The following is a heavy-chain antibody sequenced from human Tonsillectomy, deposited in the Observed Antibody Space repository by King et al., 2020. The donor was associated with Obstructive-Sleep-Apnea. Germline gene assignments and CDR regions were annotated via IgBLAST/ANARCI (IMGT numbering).Heavy chain of an antibody. J-gene: IGHJ4*02. CDR2: INPSGGST. CDR3: ARGPPYYYGSGSYIPGPFDY. Sequence: QLVQSGAEVKKPGASVKVSCKASGYTFTSYYMHWVRQAPGQGLEWMGIINPSGGSTSYAQKFQGRVTMTRDTSTSTVYMELSSLRSEDTAVYYCARGPPYYYGSGSYIPGPFDYWGQGTLVTVSS. D-gene: IGHD3-10*01. V-gene: IGHV1-46*01. CDR1: GYTFTSYY.